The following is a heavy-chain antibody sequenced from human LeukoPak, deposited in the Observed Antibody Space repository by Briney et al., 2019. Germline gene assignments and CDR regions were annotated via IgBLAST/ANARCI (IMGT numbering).Heavy chain of an antibody. J-gene: IGHJ4*02. V-gene: IGHV1-69*13. D-gene: IGHD3-3*01. CDR3: ARVLSGYSFPSYFDY. CDR2: IIPVFGTT. Sequence: SVKVSCKASGGTFSSNAISSVRQAPGQGLEWMGGIIPVFGTTIYAQKFQGRVTITADEWTNTAYMELSSLRAEDTAVYYCARVLSGYSFPSYFDYWGQGTLVTVSS. CDR1: GGTFSSNA.